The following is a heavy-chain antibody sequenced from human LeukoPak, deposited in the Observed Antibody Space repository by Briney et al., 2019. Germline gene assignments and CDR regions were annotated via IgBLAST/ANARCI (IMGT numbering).Heavy chain of an antibody. CDR1: GYTLTSYA. CDR3: ASGYDLDAFDI. CDR2: MNPNSGNT. D-gene: IGHD3-16*01. Sequence: ASVKVSCKASGYTLTSYAMNWVRQAPGQGLEWMGWMNPNSGNTGYAQKFQGRVTMTRNTSISTAYMELSSLRSEDTAVYYCASGYDLDAFDIWGQGTMVTVSS. J-gene: IGHJ3*02. V-gene: IGHV1-8*01.